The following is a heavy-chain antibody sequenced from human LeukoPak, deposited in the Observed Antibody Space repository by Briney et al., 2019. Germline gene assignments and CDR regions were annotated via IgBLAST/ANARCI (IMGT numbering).Heavy chain of an antibody. J-gene: IGHJ5*02. CDR1: GGSISSYY. D-gene: IGHD3-22*01. CDR2: IYYSGST. CDR3: ARAPYYYDSSGEKAWFDP. Sequence: PSETLSLTCTVSGGSISSYYWSWIRQPPGKGLEWLGYIYYSGSTNYNPSLKSRVTISVDTSKNQFSLKLSSVTAADTAVYYCARAPYYYDSSGEKAWFDPWGQGTLVTVSS. V-gene: IGHV4-59*01.